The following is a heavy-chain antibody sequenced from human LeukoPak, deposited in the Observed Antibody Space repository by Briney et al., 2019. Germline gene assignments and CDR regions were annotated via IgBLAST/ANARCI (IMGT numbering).Heavy chain of an antibody. CDR1: GGSISSYY. D-gene: IGHD3-22*01. CDR3: AGTAPTYYYDSSGYSPPGWFDP. J-gene: IGHJ5*02. Sequence: SETLSLTCTVSGGSISSYYWSWIRQPPGKGLEWIGYIYYSGSTNYNPSLKSRVTISVDTSKNQFSLKLSSVTAADTAVYYCAGTAPTYYYDSSGYSPPGWFDPWGQGTLVTASS. V-gene: IGHV4-59*08. CDR2: IYYSGST.